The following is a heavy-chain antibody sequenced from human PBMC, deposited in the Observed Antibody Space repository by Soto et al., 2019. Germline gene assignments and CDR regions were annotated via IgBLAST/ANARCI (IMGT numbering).Heavy chain of an antibody. V-gene: IGHV4-4*07. CDR3: ERGTFCGDDCYLDV. CDR2: IYSSGTT. Sequence: PSETLSLTCTVAGGSISGFYWSWVRQPAGKGLEWIGRIYSSGTTKYNPSLRNRVTMSVDTSTDQYSLNLASMTAADTAVYFCERGTFCGDDCYLDVWGQGTQVTVSS. D-gene: IGHD2-21*02. J-gene: IGHJ4*02. CDR1: GGSISGFY.